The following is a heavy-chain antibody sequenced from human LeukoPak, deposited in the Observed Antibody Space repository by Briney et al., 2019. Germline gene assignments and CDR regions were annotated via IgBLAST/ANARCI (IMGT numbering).Heavy chain of an antibody. CDR3: ACGLGYYYYYMDV. V-gene: IGHV4-39*07. CDR2: IYYSGST. J-gene: IGHJ6*03. D-gene: IGHD7-27*01. Sequence: SETLSLTCTVSVAPSAIGVTNWAWFGNPPGKGLGGFGSIYYSGSTNYNPSLKSRVTISVDTSKNQFSLKLSSVTAADTAVYYCACGLGYYYYYMDVWGKGTTVTISS. CDR1: VAPSAIGVT.